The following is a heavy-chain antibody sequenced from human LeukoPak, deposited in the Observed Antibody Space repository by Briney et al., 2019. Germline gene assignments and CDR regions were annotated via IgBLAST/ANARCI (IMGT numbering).Heavy chain of an antibody. CDR3: ARVWEAAPRQYYFDY. Sequence: SETLSLTCTVSGGSISSHYWSWIRQPPGKGLEWIGYIYYSGSTNYNPSLKSRVTISVDTSKNQFSLKLSSVIAADTAVYYCARVWEAAPRQYYFDYWGQGTLVTVSS. CDR2: IYYSGST. V-gene: IGHV4-59*11. D-gene: IGHD6-13*01. CDR1: GGSISSHY. J-gene: IGHJ4*02.